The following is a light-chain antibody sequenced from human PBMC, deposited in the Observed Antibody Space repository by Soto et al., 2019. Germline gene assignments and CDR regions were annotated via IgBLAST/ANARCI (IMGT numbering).Light chain of an antibody. J-gene: IGLJ2*01. Sequence: QSVLTQPASVSGSPGQSITISCTGTSSDVGSYNLVSWYQQHPGKAPKLMIYEGNKRPSGVSNRFSGSKSGNTASLTISGLQAEDEADYYCCSYAGSSNPRLVFGGGTKVTVL. CDR2: EGN. V-gene: IGLV2-23*01. CDR3: CSYAGSSNPRLV. CDR1: SSDVGSYNL.